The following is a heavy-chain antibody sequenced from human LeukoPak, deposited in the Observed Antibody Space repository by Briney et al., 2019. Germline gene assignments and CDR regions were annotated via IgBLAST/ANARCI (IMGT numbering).Heavy chain of an antibody. D-gene: IGHD3-9*01. CDR2: IHRDGRT. CDR3: GKTDIYFNPIDY. J-gene: IGHJ4*02. Sequence: SETLSLTCAVSSVSISSSEWWIWARQPPGQGLEWVGEIHRDGRTRYHPSLKSRVTMSMDYSKNQFSLDVRSVTAADTAIYYCGKTDIYFNPIDYWGPGSLVTVSS. CDR1: SVSISSSEW. V-gene: IGHV4-4*02.